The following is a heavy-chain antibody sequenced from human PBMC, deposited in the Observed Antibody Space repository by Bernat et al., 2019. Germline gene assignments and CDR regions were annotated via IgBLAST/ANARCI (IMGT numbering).Heavy chain of an antibody. D-gene: IGHD1-26*01. CDR2: ISYDGSNK. Sequence: QVQLVESGGGVVQPGRSLRLSCAASGFTFSSYGMHWVRQAPGKGLEWVAVISYDGSNKYYADSVKGRFTISRDNSKNTLYLQMNSLRAEDTAVYYCARDRPRIVGATIRSGMDVWGQGTTVTVSS. V-gene: IGHV3-30*03. J-gene: IGHJ6*02. CDR3: ARDRPRIVGATIRSGMDV. CDR1: GFTFSSYG.